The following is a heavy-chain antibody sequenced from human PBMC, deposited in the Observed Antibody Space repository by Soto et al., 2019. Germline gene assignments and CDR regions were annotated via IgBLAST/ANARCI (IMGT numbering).Heavy chain of an antibody. D-gene: IGHD5-12*01. Sequence: QVQLVQSGAEVKKPGSSVKVSCKASGGTFSSYTISWVRQAPGQGLEWMGRIIPILGIANYAQKFQGRVTITADKSTSTAYMELSSRRSEDTAVYYCARGYSGYANFDYWGQGTLVTVSS. CDR2: IIPILGIA. CDR1: GGTFSSYT. CDR3: ARGYSGYANFDY. J-gene: IGHJ4*02. V-gene: IGHV1-69*02.